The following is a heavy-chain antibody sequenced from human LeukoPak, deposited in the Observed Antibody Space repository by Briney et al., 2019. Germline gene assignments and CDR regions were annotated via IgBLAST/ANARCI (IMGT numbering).Heavy chain of an antibody. V-gene: IGHV1-8*01. CDR1: GYTFTSYD. D-gene: IGHD3-3*01. CDR3: ARGSLQRITIFGVVIEGGNWFDP. J-gene: IGHJ5*02. Sequence: ASVKVSCKTSGYTFTSYDINWVRQATGQGLEWMGWMNPSSGNTGYAQKFQGRVTMTRNTSISTAYMELSSLRSEDTAVYYCARGSLQRITIFGVVIEGGNWFDPWGQGTLVTVSS. CDR2: MNPSSGNT.